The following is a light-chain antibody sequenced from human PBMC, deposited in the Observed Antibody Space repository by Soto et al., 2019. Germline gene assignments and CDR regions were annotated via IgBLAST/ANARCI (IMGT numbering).Light chain of an antibody. CDR2: DVS. V-gene: IGLV2-14*01. CDR1: SSDVGGYNY. Sequence: QSALTQPASVSGSPGQSITISYTGTSSDVGGYNYVSWYQQHPGKAPKLMIYDVSNRPSGVSNRFSGSKSGNTASLTISGLQAEDEGDYYCNSYTSSNTLIFGGGTKLTVL. J-gene: IGLJ2*01. CDR3: NSYTSSNTLI.